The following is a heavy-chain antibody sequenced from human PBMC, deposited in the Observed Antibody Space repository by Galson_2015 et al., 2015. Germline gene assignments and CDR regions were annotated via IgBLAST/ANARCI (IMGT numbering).Heavy chain of an antibody. J-gene: IGHJ4*02. Sequence: SLRLSCAASGFTFSGHWMSWVRQTPGKGLEWEANIKYDGSEQYYADSVEGRFAVSRDNGKSSLFLQMNSLRAEDTAVYYCARRLQMLNYFDHWSQGTLATASS. D-gene: IGHD2-15*01. CDR3: ARRLQMLNYFDH. V-gene: IGHV3-7*02. CDR2: IKYDGSEQ. CDR1: GFTFSGHW.